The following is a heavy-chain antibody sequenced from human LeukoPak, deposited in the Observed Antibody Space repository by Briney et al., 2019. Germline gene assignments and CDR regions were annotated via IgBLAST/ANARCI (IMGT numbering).Heavy chain of an antibody. D-gene: IGHD2-15*01. CDR3: ARGNCSGGSCYESYYFDY. CDR1: GYTFTGYY. J-gene: IGHJ4*02. CDR2: INPNSGGT. V-gene: IGHV1-2*04. Sequence: SVTVSYKASGYTFTGYYMHWVRQAPGQGLEWLGWINPNSGGTNYAQKFQGWVTMTRDTSISTAYMELSRLRSDDTAVYYCARGNCSGGSCYESYYFDYWGQGTLVTVSS.